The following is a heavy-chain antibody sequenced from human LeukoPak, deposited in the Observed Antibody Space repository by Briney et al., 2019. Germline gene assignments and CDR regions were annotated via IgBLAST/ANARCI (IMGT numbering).Heavy chain of an antibody. Sequence: KPGESLKISCKGSGYSFTSYWIGWVRQMPGKGLEWMGIIYPGDSDTRYSPSFQGQVTISADKSISTAYLQWSSLKASDTAMYYCARLLGYCSGGSCYRGGNYFDYWGQGTLVTVSS. CDR1: GYSFTSYW. V-gene: IGHV5-51*01. D-gene: IGHD2-15*01. CDR3: ARLLGYCSGGSCYRGGNYFDY. CDR2: IYPGDSDT. J-gene: IGHJ4*02.